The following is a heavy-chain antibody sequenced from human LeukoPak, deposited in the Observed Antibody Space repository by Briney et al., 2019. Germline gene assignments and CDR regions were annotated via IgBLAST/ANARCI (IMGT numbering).Heavy chain of an antibody. V-gene: IGHV4-59*08. J-gene: IGHJ4*02. CDR1: GGSISGYY. Sequence: SETLSLTCTVSGGSISGYYWSWIRQPPGKGLQFIGYIHYTESTNYNPSLESRVTLSVDTSKNQFSLKLRSVTAADTAVYYCARLSKDTVVLPAAMAHYFDYWGQGTLVTVSS. CDR3: ARLSKDTVVLPAAMAHYFDY. CDR2: IHYTEST. D-gene: IGHD2-2*01.